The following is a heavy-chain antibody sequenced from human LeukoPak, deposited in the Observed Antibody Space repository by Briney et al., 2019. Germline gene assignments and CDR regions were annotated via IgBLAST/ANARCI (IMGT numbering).Heavy chain of an antibody. D-gene: IGHD6-19*01. J-gene: IGHJ4*02. CDR3: AASIALTGNFFDY. V-gene: IGHV1-2*06. CDR1: GYTFTGYY. Sequence: ASVKVSCKTSGYTFTGYYMHWVRQAPGQGLEWMGRINPKSGGTDYAQKFQGRVTMTRDTSISTAYMELSRLRSDDTAVYYCAASIALTGNFFDYWGRGTLVTVSS. CDR2: INPKSGGT.